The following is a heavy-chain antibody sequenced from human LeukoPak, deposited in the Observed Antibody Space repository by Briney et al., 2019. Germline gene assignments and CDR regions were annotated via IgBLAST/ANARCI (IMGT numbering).Heavy chain of an antibody. V-gene: IGHV3-30*18. D-gene: IGHD6-19*01. CDR1: GFTFSSYG. J-gene: IGHJ4*02. CDR2: ISYDGSNK. Sequence: GGSLRLSCAASGFTFSSYGMHWVRQAPGKGLEWVAVISYDGSNKYYADSVKGRFTISRDNSKSTLYLQMNSLRAEDTAVYYCAKEGMAGTYDYWGQGTLVTVSS. CDR3: AKEGMAGTYDY.